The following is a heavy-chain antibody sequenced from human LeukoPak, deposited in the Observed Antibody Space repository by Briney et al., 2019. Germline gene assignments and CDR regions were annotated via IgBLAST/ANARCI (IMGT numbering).Heavy chain of an antibody. V-gene: IGHV4-61*08. J-gene: IGHJ4*02. CDR3: VREYSGFDY. CDR1: GDPIIGYSDY. Sequence: TTSETLSLTCTVSGDPIIGYSDYKWTWLRQSPEKGLEWIGYIYYSGSTNYNPSLESRVTISVDTSKNQFSLKLTSVTAADTAVYYCVREYSGFDYWGQGTLVTVSS. CDR2: IYYSGST. D-gene: IGHD1-26*01.